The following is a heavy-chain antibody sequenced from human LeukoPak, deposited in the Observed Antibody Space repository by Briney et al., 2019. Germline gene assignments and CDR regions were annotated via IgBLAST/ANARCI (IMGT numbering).Heavy chain of an antibody. Sequence: PGGSLRLSCAASGFTFSGYSMNWVRQAPGKGLEWVSSISSTSTYIYYADSVKGRFTISRDNAKNSLYLQMNSLRAEDTAEYYCARMSYCSGGGCPEFDYWGQGTLVIVSS. J-gene: IGHJ4*02. D-gene: IGHD2-15*01. CDR3: ARMSYCSGGGCPEFDY. CDR2: ISSTSTYI. CDR1: GFTFSGYS. V-gene: IGHV3-21*01.